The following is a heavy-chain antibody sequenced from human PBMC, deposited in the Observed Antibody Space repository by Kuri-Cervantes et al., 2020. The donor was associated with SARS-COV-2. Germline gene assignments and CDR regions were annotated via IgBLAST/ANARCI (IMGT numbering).Heavy chain of an antibody. CDR3: AWGVLTSKDFDY. V-gene: IGHV1-8*02. Sequence: ASVKVSCKAFGYTFNIYDINWVRQAPGQGLEWMGWINPNSGVTGYAQKLQGRVTMTTDTSTSTAYMELRSLRSDDTAVYYCAWGVLTSKDFDYWGQGTLVTVSS. J-gene: IGHJ4*02. CDR1: GYTFNIYD. D-gene: IGHD4-11*01. CDR2: INPNSGVT.